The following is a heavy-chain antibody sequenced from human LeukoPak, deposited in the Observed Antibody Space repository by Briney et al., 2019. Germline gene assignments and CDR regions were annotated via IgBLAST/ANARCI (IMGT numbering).Heavy chain of an antibody. CDR2: ISAYNGNT. J-gene: IGHJ5*02. V-gene: IGHV1-18*01. CDR1: GGTFTSYA. CDR3: AREYVAVAFNWFDP. Sequence: GSSVKVSCKASGGTFTSYAISWVRQAPGQGLEGMGWISAYNGNTNYAQKLQGRVTMTTDTSTSTAYMEPRSLRSDDTAVYYCAREYVAVAFNWFDPWGQGTLVTVSS. D-gene: IGHD6-19*01.